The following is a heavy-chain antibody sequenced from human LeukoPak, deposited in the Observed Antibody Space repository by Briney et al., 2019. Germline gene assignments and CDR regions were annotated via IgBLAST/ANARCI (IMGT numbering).Heavy chain of an antibody. CDR3: ARGAYGDYTFDY. CDR2: IYSGGST. V-gene: IGHV3-66*01. D-gene: IGHD4-17*01. Sequence: GGSLRLSCAASGFTVSSSYMTWVRQAPGKGLEWVSVIYSGGSTYYADSVKGRFTISRDNSKNTLYLQMNSLRGEDTAVYYCARGAYGDYTFDYWGQGTLVTVSS. J-gene: IGHJ4*02. CDR1: GFTVSSSY.